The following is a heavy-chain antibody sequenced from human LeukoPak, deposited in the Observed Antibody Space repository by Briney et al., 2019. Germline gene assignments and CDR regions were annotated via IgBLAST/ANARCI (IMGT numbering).Heavy chain of an antibody. CDR2: INHNGNVN. Sequence: GVLILSCAASGFTFSSYWMNWARQAPGKGLEWVASINHNGNVNYYVDSVKGRFTISRDNAKNSLYLQMSNLRAEDTAVYFCARGGGLDVWGQGATVTVSS. J-gene: IGHJ6*02. D-gene: IGHD3-16*01. V-gene: IGHV3-7*03. CDR3: ARGGGLDV. CDR1: GFTFSSYW.